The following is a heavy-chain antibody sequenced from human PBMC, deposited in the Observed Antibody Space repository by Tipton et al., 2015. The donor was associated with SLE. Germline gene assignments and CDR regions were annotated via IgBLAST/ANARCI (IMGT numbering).Heavy chain of an antibody. CDR2: INHSGST. V-gene: IGHV4-34*01. J-gene: IGHJ2*01. CDR1: GGSFSGYY. Sequence: TLSLTCAVYGGSFSGYYWSWIRQPPGKGLEWIGEINHSGSTNYNPSFKSRVTISVDTSKNQFSLKLSSVTAADTAVYYCARHGIPRWYFDLWGRGTLVTVSS. CDR3: ARHGIPRWYFDL.